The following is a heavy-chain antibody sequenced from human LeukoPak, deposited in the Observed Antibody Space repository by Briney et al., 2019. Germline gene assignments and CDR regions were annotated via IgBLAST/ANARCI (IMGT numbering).Heavy chain of an antibody. Sequence: GGSLRLSCAVSGLTLSNVWINWVRQAPGKGLEWVGRIKSKTAGGTTDFAAPVKGRFSISRDDSQNMLYLQMNSLTSEDSAVYYCAQGSGQYYEYWGQGTLVTVSS. V-gene: IGHV3-15*07. D-gene: IGHD3-22*01. CDR2: IKSKTAGGTT. J-gene: IGHJ4*02. CDR3: AQGSGQYYEY. CDR1: GLTLSNVW.